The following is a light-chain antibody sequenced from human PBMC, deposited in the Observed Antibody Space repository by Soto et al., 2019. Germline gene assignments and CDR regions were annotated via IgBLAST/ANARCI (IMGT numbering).Light chain of an antibody. J-gene: IGKJ5*01. V-gene: IGKV3-11*01. CDR3: QQRTNWPVT. CDR2: DAS. Sequence: EIVLTQSPATLSLSPGERDTLSCRASQSVSSYLAWYQQKPGQAPRLLIYDASNRATGIPVRFSGSGSGTDFTLTINSLEPEDFAVYYCQQRTNWPVTFGQGTRLEIK. CDR1: QSVSSY.